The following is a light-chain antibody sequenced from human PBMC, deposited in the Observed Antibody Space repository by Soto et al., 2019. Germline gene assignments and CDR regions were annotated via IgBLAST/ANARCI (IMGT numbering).Light chain of an antibody. V-gene: IGKV2-28*01. CDR2: LGS. Sequence: DIVMTQSPLSLPVTPGEPASISCRSSQSLLHSNGYNYLDWYLQKPGQSPQLVIYLGSIRAFGVPESCSSSGSFTDFTLKISRVSAEDVVDEYCMLALQATPFTFGPGTKVHIK. CDR1: QSLLHSNGYNY. J-gene: IGKJ3*01. CDR3: MLALQATPFT.